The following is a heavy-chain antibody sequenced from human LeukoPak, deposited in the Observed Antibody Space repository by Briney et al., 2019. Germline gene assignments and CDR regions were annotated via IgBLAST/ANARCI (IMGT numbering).Heavy chain of an antibody. V-gene: IGHV1-24*01. CDR1: GHTLTEFS. Sequence: GSAKVSCKVSGHTLTEFSMEWVRQAPGKGLEWMGGFDPEEGDTIYAQKFQGRLTMTEDTSTDTAYMELSSLTSEDTAVYYCATGSIVYDFWGQGTLVTVSS. CDR2: FDPEEGDT. D-gene: IGHD2-21*01. J-gene: IGHJ4*02. CDR3: ATGSIVYDF.